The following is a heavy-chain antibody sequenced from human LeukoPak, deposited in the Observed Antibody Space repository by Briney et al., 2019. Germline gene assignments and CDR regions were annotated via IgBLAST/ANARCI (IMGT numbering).Heavy chain of an antibody. CDR1: GFTFNTYA. CDR3: AKETQDEIITVAGTY. J-gene: IGHJ4*02. CDR2: ISGSGDST. Sequence: GGSLRLSCAASGFTFNTYAMSWVRQAPGKGLEWVSAISGSGDSTYYADSVKGRFTISRDNSKNTLYLQVNSLRAEDTAVYFCAKETQDEIITVAGTYWGQGTLVTVSS. D-gene: IGHD6-19*01. V-gene: IGHV3-23*01.